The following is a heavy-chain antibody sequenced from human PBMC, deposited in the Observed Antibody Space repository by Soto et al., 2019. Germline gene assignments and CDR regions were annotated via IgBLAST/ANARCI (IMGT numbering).Heavy chain of an antibody. CDR1: GYNFDTYW. CDR3: ARRIAAAGGYYYYAFDV. Sequence: PVESLNISCKGSGYNFDTYWINCFLQTPVKGLEWMGRIDPIHSKTKYSPSLEGHITISVDKSISTTYLQWSSLKASDTAIYYCARRIAAAGGYYYYAFDVWGQGTAVTVSS. V-gene: IGHV5-10-1*01. D-gene: IGHD6-13*01. J-gene: IGHJ6*02. CDR2: IDPIHSKT.